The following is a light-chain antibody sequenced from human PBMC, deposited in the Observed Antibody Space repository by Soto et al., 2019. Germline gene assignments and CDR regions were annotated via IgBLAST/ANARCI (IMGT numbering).Light chain of an antibody. CDR1: QDIYSR. V-gene: IGKV1-12*02. Sequence: DIQMTQSPSSVSASVGDRVTITCRASQDIYSRLAWYRQKPGKAPNLLIYAASTLQSGVPSRFGGSGSGKNFTLPLSTLRPEDLATHYCKQSSGVPFPLARGPQREIK. CDR3: KQSSGVPFP. CDR2: AAS. J-gene: IGKJ2*01.